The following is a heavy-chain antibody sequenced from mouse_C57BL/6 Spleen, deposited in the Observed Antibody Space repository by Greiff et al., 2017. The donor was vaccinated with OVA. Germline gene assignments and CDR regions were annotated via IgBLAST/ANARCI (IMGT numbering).Heavy chain of an antibody. D-gene: IGHD1-1*01. J-gene: IGHJ2*01. CDR3: ARDGSSLYYFDY. CDR1: GYAFSSSW. V-gene: IGHV1-82*01. CDR2: IYPGDGDT. Sequence: VQLQQSGPELVKPGASVKISCKASGYAFSSSWMNWVKQRPGKGLEWIGRIYPGDGDTNYNGKFKGKATLTVDKSSSTAYMQLSSLTSEDSAVYFCARDGSSLYYFDYWGQGTTLTVSS.